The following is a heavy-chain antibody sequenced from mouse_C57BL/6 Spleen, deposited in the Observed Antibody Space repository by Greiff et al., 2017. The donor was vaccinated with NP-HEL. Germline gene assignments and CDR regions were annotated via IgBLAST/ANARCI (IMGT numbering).Heavy chain of an antibody. CDR2: IHPNSGST. J-gene: IGHJ2*01. Sequence: QVHVKQPGAELVKPGASVKLSCKASGYTFTSYWMHWVKQRPGQGLEWIGMIHPNSGSTNYNEKFKSKATLTVDKSSSTAYMQLSSLTSEDSAVYYCARSRDYFDYWGQGTTLTVSS. V-gene: IGHV1-64*01. CDR1: GYTFTSYW. CDR3: ARSRDYFDY.